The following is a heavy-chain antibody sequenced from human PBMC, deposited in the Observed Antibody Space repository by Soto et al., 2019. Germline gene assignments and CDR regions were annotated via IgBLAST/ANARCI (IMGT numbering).Heavy chain of an antibody. V-gene: IGHV3-30*18. Sequence: GGSLRLSCAASGFTFSSYGMHWVRQAPGKGLEWVAVISYDGSNKYYADSVKGRFTIPRDNSKNTLYLQMNSLRAEDTAVYYCAKAYSRGYGIDYWGQGXLVTVYS. CDR2: ISYDGSNK. D-gene: IGHD1-26*01. CDR1: GFTFSSYG. CDR3: AKAYSRGYGIDY. J-gene: IGHJ4*02.